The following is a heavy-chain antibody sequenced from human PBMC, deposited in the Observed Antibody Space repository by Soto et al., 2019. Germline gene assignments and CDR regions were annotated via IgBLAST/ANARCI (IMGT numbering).Heavy chain of an antibody. CDR1: GFTFSSYA. J-gene: IGHJ6*02. CDR3: ARALLDIVLMVYAIRGEFYYGMDV. CDR2: ISYDGSNK. Sequence: GGSLRLSCAASGFTFSSYAMHWVRQAPGKGLEWVAVISYDGSNKYYADSVKGRFTISRDNSKNTLYLQMNSLRAVDTAGYDCARALLDIVLMVYAIRGEFYYGMDVWGQGTTVTVSS. V-gene: IGHV3-30-3*01. D-gene: IGHD2-8*01.